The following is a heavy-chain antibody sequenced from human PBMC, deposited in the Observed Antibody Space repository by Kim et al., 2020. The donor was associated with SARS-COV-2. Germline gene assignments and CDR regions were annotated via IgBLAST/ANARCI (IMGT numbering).Heavy chain of an antibody. CDR2: IYYSGST. Sequence: SETLSLTCTVSGGSISSYYWSWIRQPPGKGLEWIGYIYYSGSTNYNPSLKSRVTISVDTSKNQFSLKLSSVTAADTAVYYCARAPLLGAFDIWGQGTMVTVSS. J-gene: IGHJ3*02. V-gene: IGHV4-59*13. D-gene: IGHD3-10*01. CDR1: GGSISSYY. CDR3: ARAPLLGAFDI.